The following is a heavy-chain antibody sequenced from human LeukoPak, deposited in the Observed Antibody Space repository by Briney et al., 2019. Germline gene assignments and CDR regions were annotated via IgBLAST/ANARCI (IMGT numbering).Heavy chain of an antibody. D-gene: IGHD6-6*01. Sequence: ASVKVSCKVSGYTLTELSMHWVRQAPGKGLEWMGGFDPEDGETIYAQKFQGRVTMTEDTSTDTAYMELSRLRSDDTAVYYCARDVGYSSSPPLGWFDPWGQGTLVTVSS. V-gene: IGHV1-24*01. J-gene: IGHJ5*02. CDR3: ARDVGYSSSPPLGWFDP. CDR1: GYTLTELS. CDR2: FDPEDGET.